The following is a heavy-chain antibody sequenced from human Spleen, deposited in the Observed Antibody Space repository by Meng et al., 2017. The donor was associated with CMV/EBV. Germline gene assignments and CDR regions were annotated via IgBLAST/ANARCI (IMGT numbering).Heavy chain of an antibody. CDR2: INPDGGGT. CDR1: GYIFTNYY. J-gene: IGHJ4*02. V-gene: IGHV1-46*01. Sequence: ASVKVSCKASGYIFTNYYMTWVRQAPGHGLEWMGMINPDGGGTSYAQKFRGRVTMTTDTSTRTVHLEINDLRSEDTAVYYCAIAADYYHSGYSHATRQPLHSWGQGTLVTVSS. CDR3: AIAADYYHSGYSHATRQPLHS. D-gene: IGHD3-22*01.